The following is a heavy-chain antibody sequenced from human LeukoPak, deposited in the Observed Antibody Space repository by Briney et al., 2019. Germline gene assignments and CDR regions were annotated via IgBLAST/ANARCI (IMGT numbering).Heavy chain of an antibody. V-gene: IGHV5-51*01. CDR3: ARRGSSSTDYYYGMDV. Sequence: PGESLKISCKGSGYSFTSYWISWVRQMPGKGLEWMGIIYPGDSDPRYSPSFQGQVTISADKSINTTYLQWSSLKASDTATYYCARRGSSSTDYYYGMDVWGQGTSVTV. D-gene: IGHD2-2*01. CDR2: IYPGDSDP. CDR1: GYSFTSYW. J-gene: IGHJ6*02.